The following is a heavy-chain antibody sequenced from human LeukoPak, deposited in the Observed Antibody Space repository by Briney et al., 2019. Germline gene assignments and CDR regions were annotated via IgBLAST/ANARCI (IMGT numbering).Heavy chain of an antibody. Sequence: ASVKVSCKASGYTFTSYDTNWVRQATGQGLEWMGWMNPNSGNTGYAQKFQGRVTMTRNTSISTAYMELSSLRSEDTAVYYCARVKSGSYGVGYYYYYGMDVWGQGTTVTVSS. CDR3: ARVKSGSYGVGYYYYYGMDV. J-gene: IGHJ6*02. CDR2: MNPNSGNT. CDR1: GYTFTSYD. V-gene: IGHV1-8*01. D-gene: IGHD1-26*01.